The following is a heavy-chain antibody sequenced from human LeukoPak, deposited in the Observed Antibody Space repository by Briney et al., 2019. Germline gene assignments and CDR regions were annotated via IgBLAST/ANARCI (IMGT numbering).Heavy chain of an antibody. CDR3: ARGSSGGTPGYYYYMDV. Sequence: ASVKVSCKASGGTFISYAISWVRQAPGQGLEGMGGSIPIFGTANYAQKFQGRVTITADESTSTAYMELSSLRSEDTAVYYCARGSSGGTPGYYYYMDVWGKGTTVTVSS. J-gene: IGHJ6*03. V-gene: IGHV1-69*13. CDR1: GGTFISYA. CDR2: SIPIFGTA. D-gene: IGHD6-19*01.